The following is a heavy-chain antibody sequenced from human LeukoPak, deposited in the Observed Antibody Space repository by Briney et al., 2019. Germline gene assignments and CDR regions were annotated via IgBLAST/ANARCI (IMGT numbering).Heavy chain of an antibody. CDR2: INHSGST. CDR3: AREYCSGGSCYDAFDI. Sequence: SETLSLTCAVYGGSFSGYYWSWIRQPPGKGLEWIGEINHSGSTNYNPPLKSRVTTSVDTSKNQFSLKLSSVTAADTAVYYCAREYCSGGSCYDAFDIWGQGTMVTVSS. CDR1: GGSFSGYY. V-gene: IGHV4-34*01. J-gene: IGHJ3*02. D-gene: IGHD2-15*01.